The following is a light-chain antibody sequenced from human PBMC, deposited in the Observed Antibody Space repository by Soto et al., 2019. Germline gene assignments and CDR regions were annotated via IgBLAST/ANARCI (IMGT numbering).Light chain of an antibody. CDR1: QTISSW. CDR3: LQYKNSPIT. V-gene: IGKV1-5*03. Sequence: DIQMTKSPSTLSAPVGPTLTITCRDSQTISSWLAWYQQKPGKAPKLLIYKASTLKSGVPSRFSGSGSGTEFTLTISSLQPEDFATYYCLQYKNSPITLGQGTRLEI. J-gene: IGKJ5*01. CDR2: KAS.